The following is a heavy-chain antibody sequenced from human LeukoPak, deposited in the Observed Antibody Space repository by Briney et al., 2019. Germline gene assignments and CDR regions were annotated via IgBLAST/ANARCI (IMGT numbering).Heavy chain of an antibody. D-gene: IGHD2-8*02. CDR1: GFSFTRYG. V-gene: IGHV3-30*02. Sequence: PRRSLRLSCAASGFSFTRYGMDSGPQAPGKGLERVAVIRYVGRNKYSADSVKGRFTISKNNSKNTSYLQMNSRRPQDTAGFYCAKGYGWEGSYCYYYMDVWGKGTTVTISS. J-gene: IGHJ6*03. CDR2: IRYVGRNK. CDR3: AKGYGWEGSYCYYYMDV.